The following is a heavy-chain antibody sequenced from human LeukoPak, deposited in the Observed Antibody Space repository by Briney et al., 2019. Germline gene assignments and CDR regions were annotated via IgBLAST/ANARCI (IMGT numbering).Heavy chain of an antibody. V-gene: IGHV5-51*01. J-gene: IGHJ4*02. Sequence: GESLKISCKGFGSTFTNYWIAWVRQMPGKGLELMGIIYLDDSDTRYSPSFQGQVTISADKSITTAYLQWSSLKASDTAMYYCARLEGYSSVSFTTWSQGSLVTVSS. D-gene: IGHD6-19*01. CDR2: IYLDDSDT. CDR3: ARLEGYSSVSFTT. CDR1: GSTFTNYW.